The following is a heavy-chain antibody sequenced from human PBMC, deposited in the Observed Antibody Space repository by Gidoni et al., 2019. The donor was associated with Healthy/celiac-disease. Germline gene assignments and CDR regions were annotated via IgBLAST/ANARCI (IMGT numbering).Heavy chain of an antibody. Sequence: QVQLQESGPGRVKPSETLSLTCTVSGGSVSSGSYYWSWIRQPPGKGLEWIGYIYYSGSTNYNPSLKSRVTISVDTSKNQFSLKLSSVTAADTAVYYCARDHLDDSSGYFSPPYRWFDPWGQG. CDR3: ARDHLDDSSGYFSPPYRWFDP. D-gene: IGHD3-22*01. CDR1: GGSVSSGSYY. CDR2: IYYSGST. V-gene: IGHV4-61*01. J-gene: IGHJ5*02.